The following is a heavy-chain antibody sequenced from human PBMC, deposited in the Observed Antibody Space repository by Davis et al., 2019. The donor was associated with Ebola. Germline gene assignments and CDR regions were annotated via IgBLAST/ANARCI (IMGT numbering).Heavy chain of an antibody. CDR1: GYTFTSYG. CDR3: ARGDRRFLEWFHFDY. V-gene: IGHV1-18*01. D-gene: IGHD3-3*01. J-gene: IGHJ4*02. CDR2: ISAYNGNT. Sequence: AASVKVSCKASGYTFTSYGISWVRQAPEQGLEWMGWISAYNGNTNYAQKLQGRVTMTTDTSTSTAYMELRSLRSDDTAVYYCARGDRRFLEWFHFDYWGQGTLVTVSS.